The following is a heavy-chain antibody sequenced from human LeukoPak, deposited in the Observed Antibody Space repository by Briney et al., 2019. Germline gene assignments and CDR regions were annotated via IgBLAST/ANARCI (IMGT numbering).Heavy chain of an antibody. CDR2: IIPIFGTA. V-gene: IGHV1-69*05. Sequence: SVKVSCKASGGTFSSYAISWVRQAPGQGLEWMGRIIPIFGTANYAQKFQGRVTITTDESTSTAYIELSSLRSDDTAVYYCATSGGYWSVFDYWGQGTLVTVSS. J-gene: IGHJ4*02. D-gene: IGHD3-22*01. CDR1: GGTFSSYA. CDR3: ATSGGYWSVFDY.